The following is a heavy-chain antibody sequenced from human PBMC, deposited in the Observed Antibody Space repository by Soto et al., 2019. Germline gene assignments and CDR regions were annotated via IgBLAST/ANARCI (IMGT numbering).Heavy chain of an antibody. CDR2: ISSSSDTT. V-gene: IGHV3-48*02. Sequence: QLVESGGGWVQPGGSLRLSCAASGFTFSSYSMNWVRQAPGKGLEWISYISSSSDTTYYADSVNGRFTISRDNAKNSLFLQMNSLRDGDTAIYYCARDCSSSSCYGIYHYGMDVWGQGTTVTVSS. J-gene: IGHJ6*02. CDR3: ARDCSSSSCYGIYHYGMDV. CDR1: GFTFSSYS. D-gene: IGHD2-2*01.